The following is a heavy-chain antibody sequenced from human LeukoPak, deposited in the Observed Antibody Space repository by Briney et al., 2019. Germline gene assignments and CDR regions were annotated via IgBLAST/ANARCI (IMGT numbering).Heavy chain of an antibody. J-gene: IGHJ4*02. Sequence: PSETLSLTCTVSGGSISSYYWSWIRQPPGKGLEWIGYIYYSGSTNYNPSLKSRVTISVDTSKNQFSLKLSSVTAADTAVYYCARVGTVVVPAVTYYFDYWGQGTLVTVSS. CDR1: GGSISSYY. V-gene: IGHV4-59*01. CDR2: IYYSGST. CDR3: ARVGTVVVPAVTYYFDY. D-gene: IGHD2-2*01.